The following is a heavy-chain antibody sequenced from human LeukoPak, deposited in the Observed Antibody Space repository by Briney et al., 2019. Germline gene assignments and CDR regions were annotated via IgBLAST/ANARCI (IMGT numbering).Heavy chain of an antibody. V-gene: IGHV3-33*06. CDR3: AKARGIAARRGVDY. CDR1: GFTFSSYG. J-gene: IGHJ4*02. D-gene: IGHD6-6*01. Sequence: GRSLRLSRAASGFTFSSYGMHWVRPPPGKGLEWAADIWYDGRNKYYADSVKGRFTISRDNSKNTLYLQMNSLRAEDTAVYYCAKARGIAARRGVDYWGQGTLVTVSS. CDR2: IWYDGRNK.